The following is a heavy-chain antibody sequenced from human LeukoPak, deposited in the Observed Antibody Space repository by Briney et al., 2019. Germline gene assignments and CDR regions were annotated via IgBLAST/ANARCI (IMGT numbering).Heavy chain of an antibody. D-gene: IGHD2-2*01. CDR2: IYHTGSA. Sequence: SGTLSLTCSVSGYSFTSGHYWGWIRQPPGKGLERIANIYHTGSAHYNPSLKSRVTISVDTSKNQFSLKLSSVTAADTAVYYCARYCTSTTCILRGFDYWGQGTLVTVSS. CDR1: GYSFTSGHY. V-gene: IGHV4-38-2*01. J-gene: IGHJ4*02. CDR3: ARYCTSTTCILRGFDY.